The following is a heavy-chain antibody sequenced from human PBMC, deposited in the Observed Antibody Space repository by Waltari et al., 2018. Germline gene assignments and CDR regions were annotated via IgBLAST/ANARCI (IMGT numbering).Heavy chain of an antibody. CDR1: GNSISRGYY. D-gene: IGHD6-13*01. Sequence: QVKLKESGQGLVKPSETLSLTCAVSGNSISRGYYWGWIRQPPGKGREWIGSIYHSGSTYYNPSLKSRVTISVDTSKNQFSLKLSSVTAADTAVYYCARWGLRSWYVYYFDYWGQGTLVTVSS. CDR2: IYHSGST. J-gene: IGHJ4*02. V-gene: IGHV4-38-2*01. CDR3: ARWGLRSWYVYYFDY.